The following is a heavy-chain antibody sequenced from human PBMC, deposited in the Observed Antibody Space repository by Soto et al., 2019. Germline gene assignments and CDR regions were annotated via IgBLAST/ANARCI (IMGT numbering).Heavy chain of an antibody. CDR3: AREVVPAAMEGNFDY. V-gene: IGHV1-69*08. CDR1: GGTFSSYT. Sequence: QVQLVQSGAEVKKPGSSVKVSCQASGGTFSSYTISWVRQAPGQGLEWMGRIIPILGIANYAQKFQGRVTITADKSTSTAYMELSSLRSEDTAVYYCAREVVPAAMEGNFDYWGQGTLVTVSS. CDR2: IIPILGIA. J-gene: IGHJ4*02. D-gene: IGHD2-2*01.